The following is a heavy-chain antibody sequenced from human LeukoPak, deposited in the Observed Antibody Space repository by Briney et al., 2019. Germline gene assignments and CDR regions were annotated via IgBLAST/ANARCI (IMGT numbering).Heavy chain of an antibody. CDR1: GGSISSYY. CDR3: ARDSYYYGSGSYLNDY. Sequence: SETLSLTCTVSGGSISSYYWSWIRQPPGKGLEWIGYIYYSGSTNYNPSLKSRVTISVDTSKNQFSLKLSSVTAADTAVYYCARDSYYYGSGSYLNDYWGQGTLVTVSS. D-gene: IGHD3-10*01. J-gene: IGHJ4*02. V-gene: IGHV4-59*12. CDR2: IYYSGST.